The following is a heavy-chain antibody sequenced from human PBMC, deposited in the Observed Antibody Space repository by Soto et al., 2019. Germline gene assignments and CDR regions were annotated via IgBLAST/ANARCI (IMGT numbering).Heavy chain of an antibody. Sequence: QVQLQESGPGLVKPSETLSLTCTVSGGSVSSGSYYWSWIRQPPGKGLEGIGYIYYSGSTNYNPSLKSRVTISVDTSKNQFSLKLSSVTAADTAVYYCARESMYYYGSGSYAQYFDYWGQGTLVTVSS. J-gene: IGHJ4*02. V-gene: IGHV4-61*01. D-gene: IGHD3-10*01. CDR1: GGSVSSGSYY. CDR2: IYYSGST. CDR3: ARESMYYYGSGSYAQYFDY.